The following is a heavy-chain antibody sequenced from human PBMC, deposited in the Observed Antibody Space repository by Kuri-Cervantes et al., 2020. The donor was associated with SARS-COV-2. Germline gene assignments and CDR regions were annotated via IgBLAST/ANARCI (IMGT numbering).Heavy chain of an antibody. V-gene: IGHV1-2*02. J-gene: IGHJ5*02. CDR1: VYPFTGFY. Sequence: ASVKVSCKASVYPFTGFYLHWVRQTPGQGLEWMGWINPNSGGTNYAQKFQGRVTMTRDTSISTAYMELSRLRSDDTAVYYCAREEIEIAMIVVPGWFDPWGQGTLVTVSS. CDR2: INPNSGGT. D-gene: IGHD3-22*01. CDR3: AREEIEIAMIVVPGWFDP.